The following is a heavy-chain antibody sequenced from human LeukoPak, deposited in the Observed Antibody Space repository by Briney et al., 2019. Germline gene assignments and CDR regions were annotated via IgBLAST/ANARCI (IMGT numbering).Heavy chain of an antibody. J-gene: IGHJ5*02. Sequence: PGGSLRLSCAASGFTFSSYSMNWVRQAPGKGLEWVSYISSSSSTIYYADSVKGRFTISRDNSKNTLYLQMNSLRAEDTAVYYCARRGGSSWYFENWFDPWGQGTLVTVSS. CDR1: GFTFSSYS. D-gene: IGHD6-13*01. CDR2: ISSSSSTI. V-gene: IGHV3-48*01. CDR3: ARRGGSSWYFENWFDP.